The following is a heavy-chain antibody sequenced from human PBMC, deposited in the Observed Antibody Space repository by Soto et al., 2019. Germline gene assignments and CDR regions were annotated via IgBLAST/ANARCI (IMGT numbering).Heavy chain of an antibody. CDR2: INANSGGT. J-gene: IGHJ3*02. D-gene: IGHD4-4*01. CDR3: ASLHLRDI. Sequence: ASVKVSCKASGYTFTSYGIHWVRQAPGQGLEWMGWINANSGGTNYAQKFQGRVTMTRNTSISTAYMELSSLRSEDTAVYYCASLHLRDIWGQGTMVTVSS. CDR1: GYTFTSYG. V-gene: IGHV1-8*02.